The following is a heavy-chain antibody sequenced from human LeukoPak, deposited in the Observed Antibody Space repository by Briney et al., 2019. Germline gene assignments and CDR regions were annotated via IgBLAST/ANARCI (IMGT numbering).Heavy chain of an antibody. J-gene: IGHJ4*02. D-gene: IGHD5-12*01. CDR1: GFTFSNAW. CDR3: TTYLRATDFDY. Sequence: GGSLRLSCAASGFTFSNAWMSWVRQAPGKGREWVGRIKSKTDDGKIDYAAPVKGRFTISRDDSKNTLYLQMNSLKTEDTAVYYCTTYLRATDFDYWGQGTLVTVSS. V-gene: IGHV3-15*01. CDR2: IKSKTDDGKI.